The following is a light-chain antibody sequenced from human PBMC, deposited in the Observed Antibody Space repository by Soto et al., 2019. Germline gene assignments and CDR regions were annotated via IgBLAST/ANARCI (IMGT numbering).Light chain of an antibody. CDR3: QQYGSSPPS. J-gene: IGKJ5*01. CDR2: GAS. V-gene: IGKV3-20*01. CDR1: QSVSSNY. Sequence: EIVLTQSPGTLSLSPGERATLSCRASQSVSSNYLAWYQQKPGQAPKLLIYGASSRATGIPDSFSGSGSGTDFTLTISRLEPEDVAVYYCQQYGSSPPSFGQGTRLEIK.